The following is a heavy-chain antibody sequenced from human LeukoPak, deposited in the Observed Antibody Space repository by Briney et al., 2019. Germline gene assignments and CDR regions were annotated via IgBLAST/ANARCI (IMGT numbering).Heavy chain of an antibody. Sequence: SETQSLTCTVSGGSISSYYWGWIRQPPGKGLEWIGSIYHSGSTYYNPSLKSRVTISVDTSKNQFSLKLSSVTAADTAVYYCARDQRGYSYGGNFDYWGQGTLVTVSS. V-gene: IGHV4-38-2*02. D-gene: IGHD5-18*01. J-gene: IGHJ4*02. CDR1: GGSISSYY. CDR3: ARDQRGYSYGGNFDY. CDR2: IYHSGST.